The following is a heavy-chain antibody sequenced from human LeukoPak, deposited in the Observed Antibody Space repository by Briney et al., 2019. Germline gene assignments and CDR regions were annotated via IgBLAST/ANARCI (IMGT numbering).Heavy chain of an antibody. CDR3: ARGPRITMTVVVTPFDY. CDR1: GYTFTGYY. D-gene: IGHD3-22*01. J-gene: IGHJ4*02. CDR2: INPNSGGT. V-gene: IGHV1-2*02. Sequence: ASVKVSCKASGYTFTGYYMHWVRQAPGQGLEWMGWINPNSGGTNYAQKFQGRVTMTRDTSISTAYMELSRLRSDDTAVYYCARGPRITMTVVVTPFDYWGQGTLVTVSS.